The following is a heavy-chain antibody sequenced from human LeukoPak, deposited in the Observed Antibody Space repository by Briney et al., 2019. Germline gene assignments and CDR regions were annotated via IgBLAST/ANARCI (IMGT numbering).Heavy chain of an antibody. CDR1: GFTFNYYW. CDR3: ARDKASGSSYGSSFHF. CDR2: IKEDGSER. J-gene: IGHJ3*01. D-gene: IGHD1-26*01. Sequence: GGPLRLSCAASGFTFNYYWMTWVRQGPGKGLEWVATIKEDGSERYYVESVKGRFTISRDNARNSLYLQMNSLRVEDTALYYCARDKASGSSYGSSFHFWGQGTMVTVSS. V-gene: IGHV3-7*01.